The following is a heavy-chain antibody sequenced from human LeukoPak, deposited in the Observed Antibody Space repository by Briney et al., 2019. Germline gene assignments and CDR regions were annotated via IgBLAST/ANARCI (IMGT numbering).Heavy chain of an antibody. D-gene: IGHD4-17*01. CDR2: IYYSGST. CDR3: ARVYGDYDSYYFDY. CDR1: GGSISSGDYS. V-gene: IGHV4-30-4*01. J-gene: IGHJ4*02. Sequence: SQTLSLTCTVSGGSISSGDYSWSWIRQPPGKGLEWIGYIYYSGSTYYNPSLKSRVTISVDTSKNQFSLKLSSVAAADTAVYYCARVYGDYDSYYFDYWGQGTLVTVSS.